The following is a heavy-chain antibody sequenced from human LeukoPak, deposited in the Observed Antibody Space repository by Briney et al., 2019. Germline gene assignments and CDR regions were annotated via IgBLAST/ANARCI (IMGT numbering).Heavy chain of an antibody. CDR1: GFTFSSYW. Sequence: GGSLSLSCAASGFTFSSYWMHWVRQAPGKGPVWVARTNRDGSSTAYADSVKGRFTISKDNAKNTLYLLMNSLRAEDAAVYYCARDSVEWYIFDYWGQGTLVTVSS. V-gene: IGHV3-74*01. J-gene: IGHJ4*02. D-gene: IGHD3-3*01. CDR2: TNRDGSST. CDR3: ARDSVEWYIFDY.